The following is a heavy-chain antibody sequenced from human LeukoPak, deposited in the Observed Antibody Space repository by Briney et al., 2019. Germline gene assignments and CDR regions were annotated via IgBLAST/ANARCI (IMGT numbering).Heavy chain of an antibody. J-gene: IGHJ5*02. V-gene: IGHV3-74*01. Sequence: GGSLRPSCAASGFTFSCYVMHWVRQAPGKGRGWVSRINTDGGITNYADSVKGRFTISRDNAKNPLHLQMNSLSAEDTAVYYCTRGAVETGVWFDPWGQGTLVTVSS. CDR2: INTDGGIT. CDR1: GFTFSCYV. CDR3: TRGAVETGVWFDP. D-gene: IGHD6-19*01.